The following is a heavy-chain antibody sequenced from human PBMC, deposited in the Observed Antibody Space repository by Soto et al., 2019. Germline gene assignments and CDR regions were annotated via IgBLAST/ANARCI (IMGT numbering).Heavy chain of an antibody. V-gene: IGHV3-21*01. D-gene: IGHD3-3*01. CDR1: GFTFSSYS. CDR3: ARDLPCDFWSGYYNRWFDP. J-gene: IGHJ5*02. Sequence: EVQLVESGGGLVKPGGSLRLSCAASGFTFSSYSMNWVRQAPGKGLEWVSSISSSSSYIYYADSVKGRFTISRDNAKNSLYLQMNSLRAEDTAVYYCARDLPCDFWSGYYNRWFDPWGQGTLVTVSS. CDR2: ISSSSSYI.